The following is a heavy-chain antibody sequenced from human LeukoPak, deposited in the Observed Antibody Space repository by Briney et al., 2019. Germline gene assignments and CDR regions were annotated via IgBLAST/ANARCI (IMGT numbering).Heavy chain of an antibody. CDR3: AREMWFGVNAVCYFDY. J-gene: IGHJ4*02. Sequence: SGGLSDTLVGSVGSLSSSNWWSWVRQPPGKGLEGSGEIYQSGSTNYNPSLRSRVTISVDKYQNQCSLKKSTVTAVDTAVYYCAREMWFGVNAVCYFDYWGQGTLVTVSS. V-gene: IGHV4-4*02. CDR1: VGSLSSSNW. D-gene: IGHD3-10*01. CDR2: IYQSGST.